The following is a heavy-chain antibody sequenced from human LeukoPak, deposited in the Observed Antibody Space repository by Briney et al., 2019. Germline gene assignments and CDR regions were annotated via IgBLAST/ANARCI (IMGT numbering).Heavy chain of an antibody. CDR1: GFTFSSYA. Sequence: PGGSLRLSCAASGFTFSSYAMHWVRQAPGKGLEWVALISSDGSNKYYADSVKGRFTISRDNSKNTLYLQMSSLRAEDTAVYYCASKWYCGGDCYYQIDYWGQGTLVTVSS. CDR2: ISSDGSNK. J-gene: IGHJ4*02. V-gene: IGHV3-30*04. D-gene: IGHD2-21*02. CDR3: ASKWYCGGDCYYQIDY.